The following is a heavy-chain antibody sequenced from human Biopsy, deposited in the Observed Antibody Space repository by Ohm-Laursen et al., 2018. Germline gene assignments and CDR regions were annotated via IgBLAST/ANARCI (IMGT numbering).Heavy chain of an antibody. CDR3: ARLNSGTYDASYL. D-gene: IGHD1-26*01. Sequence: SLRLSCAASGFTFSGFSMNWVRQAPGKGLEWVSSISASGNHIYYTDSVKGRFTVSRDNGKNSVYLQMNSLRAEDTAVYYCARLNSGTYDASYLWGQGTMVIVSS. V-gene: IGHV3-21*01. J-gene: IGHJ3*01. CDR2: ISASGNHI. CDR1: GFTFSGFS.